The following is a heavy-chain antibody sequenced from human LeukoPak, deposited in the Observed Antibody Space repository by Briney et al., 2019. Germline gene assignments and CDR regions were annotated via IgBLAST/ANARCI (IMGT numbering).Heavy chain of an antibody. Sequence: GASVKVSCKASGYTFTGYYMHWVRQAPGQGLEWMGWINPNSGGTNYAQKFQGRVTMTRDTSISTAYMEPSRLRSDDTAVYYCARDIWVGIAAAPAYWGQGTLVTVSS. CDR3: ARDIWVGIAAAPAY. CDR2: INPNSGGT. D-gene: IGHD6-13*01. J-gene: IGHJ4*02. CDR1: GYTFTGYY. V-gene: IGHV1-2*02.